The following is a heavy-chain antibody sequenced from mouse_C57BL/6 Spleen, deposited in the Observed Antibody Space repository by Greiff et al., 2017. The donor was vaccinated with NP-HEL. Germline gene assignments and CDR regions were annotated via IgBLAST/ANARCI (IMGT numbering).Heavy chain of an antibody. J-gene: IGHJ2*01. V-gene: IGHV1-19*01. D-gene: IGHD1-1*01. Sequence: EVKLQESGPALVKPGASVKMSCKASGYTFTDYYMNWVKQSHGKSLEWIGIINPNNGGTSYNQKFKGKATLTVDKSSNTAYMELNSLTSEDSEVYYCARDGSNWYYLDYWGQGTTLTVSS. CDR2: INPNNGGT. CDR1: GYTFTDYY. CDR3: ARDGSNWYYLDY.